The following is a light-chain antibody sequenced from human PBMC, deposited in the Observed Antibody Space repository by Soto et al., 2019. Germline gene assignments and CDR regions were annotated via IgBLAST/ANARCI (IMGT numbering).Light chain of an antibody. CDR3: QQCHGYSS. V-gene: IGKV1-5*03. CDR1: QSISGW. CDR2: KTS. Sequence: DIQMTQSPSTLSASVGDRVTITCRASQSISGWLAWYQQKPGKAPKLLISKTSSLETGVPSRFSGSGSGTEFTLTISSLQPDDFATYYCQQCHGYSSFGQGTKLEI. J-gene: IGKJ2*01.